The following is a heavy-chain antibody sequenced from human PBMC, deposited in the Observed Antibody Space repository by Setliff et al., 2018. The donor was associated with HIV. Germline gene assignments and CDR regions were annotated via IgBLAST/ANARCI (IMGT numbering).Heavy chain of an antibody. D-gene: IGHD6-13*01. CDR3: ARQRPPGYSSPYTIEY. CDR2: IDPGDSDT. Sequence: GESLKISCKASGYSFTTYWLAWVRQMPGKGLEWMGIIDPGDSDTRYTPSYQGRIIMSIDRFRSTAYLQWRSLTPSDSALYYCARQRPPGYSSPYTIEYWGQGTLVTVSS. CDR1: GYSFTTYW. J-gene: IGHJ4*02. V-gene: IGHV5-51*01.